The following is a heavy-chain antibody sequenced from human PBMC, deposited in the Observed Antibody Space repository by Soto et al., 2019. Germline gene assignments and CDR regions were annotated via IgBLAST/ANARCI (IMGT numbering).Heavy chain of an antibody. V-gene: IGHV1-69*08. CDR1: GGTFSSYT. Sequence: QVQLVQSGAEVKKPGSSVKVSCKASGGTFSSYTISWVRQAPGQGLEWIGRIIPILGIANYAQKFQGRFTITADKSTSTAYMELSSLRSEDTAVYYCARDSRMTTVNTESYYYYGMDVWGQGTTVTVSS. CDR3: ARDSRMTTVNTESYYYYGMDV. J-gene: IGHJ6*02. CDR2: IIPILGIA. D-gene: IGHD4-17*01.